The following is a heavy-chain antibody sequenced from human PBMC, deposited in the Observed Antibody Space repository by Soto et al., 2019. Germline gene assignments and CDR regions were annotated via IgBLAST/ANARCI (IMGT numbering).Heavy chain of an antibody. CDR2: IGTAGDT. Sequence: GGSLRLSCVASGFTFSTYDMHWVRQVTGKGLEWVSAIGTAGDTHYAGSVKGRFTISRENAKNSLYLQMNSLRGDDTAVYYCAKGERRSPAFDIWGQGTMVTVSS. J-gene: IGHJ3*02. CDR1: GFTFSTYD. V-gene: IGHV3-13*01. CDR3: AKGERRSPAFDI.